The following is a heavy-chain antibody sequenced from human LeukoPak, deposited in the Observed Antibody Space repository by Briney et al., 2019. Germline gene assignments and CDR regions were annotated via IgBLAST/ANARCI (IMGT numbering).Heavy chain of an antibody. CDR1: GGTFSSYA. CDR2: IIPIFGTA. Sequence: GASVKVSCKASGGTFSSYAISWVRQAPGQGLEWMGGIIPIFGTANYAQKFRGRVTITADESTSTAYMELSSLRSEDTAVYYCARSPPSYGDYLSYYYYYYGMDVWGQGTTVTVSS. CDR3: ARSPPSYGDYLSYYYYYYGMDV. V-gene: IGHV1-69*13. D-gene: IGHD4-17*01. J-gene: IGHJ6*02.